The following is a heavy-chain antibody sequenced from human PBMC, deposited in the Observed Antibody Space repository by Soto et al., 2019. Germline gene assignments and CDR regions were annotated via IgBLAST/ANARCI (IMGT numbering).Heavy chain of an antibody. CDR2: IIPISSTT. CDR1: GGNFITFA. Sequence: QVELVQSGAEVKKPGSSVKVSCKASGGNFITFAISWVRQAPGQGLEWMGEIIPISSTTKSAHKFQDRVTISAGGAAGGGGGELRSLKSEDTAIYFCAKKLGIDPFGSYGLDVWGQGTTVTVSS. J-gene: IGHJ6*02. D-gene: IGHD7-27*01. CDR3: AKKLGIDPFGSYGLDV. V-gene: IGHV1-69*01.